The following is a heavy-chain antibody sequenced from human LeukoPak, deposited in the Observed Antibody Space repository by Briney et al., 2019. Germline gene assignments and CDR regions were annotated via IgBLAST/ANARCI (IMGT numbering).Heavy chain of an antibody. D-gene: IGHD3-16*01. CDR3: ASTFPGRGTYYYGMDV. V-gene: IGHV3-21*01. Sequence: KTGGSLRLSCAASGFSFSSYSMHWVRQAPGKGLEWVSTISSSGKYMFYGDSVKGRFTISRDNAKNTLYLQMNSLRAEDTAVYYCASTFPGRGTYYYGMDVWGQGTTVTVSS. J-gene: IGHJ6*02. CDR2: ISSSGKYM. CDR1: GFSFSSYS.